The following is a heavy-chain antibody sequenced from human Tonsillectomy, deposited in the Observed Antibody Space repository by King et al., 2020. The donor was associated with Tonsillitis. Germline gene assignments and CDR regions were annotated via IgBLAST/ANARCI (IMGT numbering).Heavy chain of an antibody. D-gene: IGHD1-26*01. CDR2: XSYSGST. V-gene: IGHV4-39*01. J-gene: IGHJ4*02. CDR3: ARQISETSNSDY. Sequence: QLQESGPGLVKPSETLSLTCTVSGVSITTTNYFWAWIRQPPGKGLEWIGFXSYSGSTYYNPSLKSRVTISMDTSNNQFSLRLSAVTATDTAVYYCARQISETSNSDYWGQGTLVTVSS. CDR1: GVSITTTNYF.